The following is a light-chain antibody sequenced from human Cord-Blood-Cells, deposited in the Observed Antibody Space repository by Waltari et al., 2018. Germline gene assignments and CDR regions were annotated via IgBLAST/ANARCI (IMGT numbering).Light chain of an antibody. CDR1: SSDVGGYNY. J-gene: IGLJ3*02. V-gene: IGLV2-14*01. Sequence: QSALTQPASVSGSPGQAITTSCTGTSSDVGGYNYVSCYQQHPGKAPKLITYDVSNRPSGVSKRFSGSKSGNTASLTISGLQAEDEADYYCSSYTSSSTLVFGGGTKLTVL. CDR2: DVS. CDR3: SSYTSSSTLV.